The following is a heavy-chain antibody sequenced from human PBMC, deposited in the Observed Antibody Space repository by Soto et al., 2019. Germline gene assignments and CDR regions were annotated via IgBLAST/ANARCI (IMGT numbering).Heavy chain of an antibody. CDR1: GYTFTSYD. J-gene: IGHJ6*02. CDR2: MNPNSGNT. CDR3: ARVGGPGIAAAGPFGMDV. V-gene: IGHV1-8*01. Sequence: ASVKVSCKASGYTFTSYDINWVRQATGQGLEWMEWMNPNSGNTGYAQKFQGRVTMTRNTSISTAYMELSSLRSEDTAVYYCARVGGPGIAAAGPFGMDVWGQGTTVTVSS. D-gene: IGHD6-13*01.